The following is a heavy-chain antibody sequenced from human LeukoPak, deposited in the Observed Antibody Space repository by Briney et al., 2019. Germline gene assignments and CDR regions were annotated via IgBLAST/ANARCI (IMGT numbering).Heavy chain of an antibody. D-gene: IGHD3-22*01. CDR1: GGSISSYY. Sequence: SETLSLTCTVSGGSISSYYWSWIRQPPGKGLEWIGYIYYSGSTNYNPSLKSRVTISVDTSKNQFSLKLSSVTAADTAVYHCAREYYYDSSYIDYWGQGTLVTVSS. CDR2: IYYSGST. CDR3: AREYYYDSSYIDY. J-gene: IGHJ4*02. V-gene: IGHV4-59*01.